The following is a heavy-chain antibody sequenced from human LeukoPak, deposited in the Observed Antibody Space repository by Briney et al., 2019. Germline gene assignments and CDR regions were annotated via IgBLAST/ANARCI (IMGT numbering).Heavy chain of an antibody. CDR3: TTDGDIPMGPPDAFHI. CDR1: GFTFSNAW. D-gene: IGHD5-18*01. Sequence: GGSLRLSCAASGFTFSNAWMNWVRQAPGKGLEWVGRIKSKTDGGTTDYAAPVKGRFTISRDDSKNTLYLQMNSLKTEDTAVFYCTTDGDIPMGPPDAFHIRGQGTMVTVSS. V-gene: IGHV3-15*01. J-gene: IGHJ3*02. CDR2: IKSKTDGGTT.